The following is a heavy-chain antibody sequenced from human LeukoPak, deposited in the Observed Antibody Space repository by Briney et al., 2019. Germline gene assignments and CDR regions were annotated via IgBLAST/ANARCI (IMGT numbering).Heavy chain of an antibody. CDR2: ISSSSSYI. V-gene: IGHV3-21*01. Sequence: GSLRLSCAASGFTFSSYSMNWVRQAPGKGLEWVSSISSSSSYIYYADSVKGRFTISRDNAKNSLYLQMNSLRAEDTAVYYCARDPRLTGNGFDYWGQGTLVTVSS. J-gene: IGHJ4*02. CDR1: GFTFSSYS. D-gene: IGHD3-10*01. CDR3: ARDPRLTGNGFDY.